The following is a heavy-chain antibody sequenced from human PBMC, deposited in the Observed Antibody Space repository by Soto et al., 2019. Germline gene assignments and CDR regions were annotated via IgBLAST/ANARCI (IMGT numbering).Heavy chain of an antibody. CDR2: IIPIFGTA. J-gene: IGHJ6*02. D-gene: IGHD2-2*01. CDR1: GGTFSSYA. Sequence: QVQLVQSGAEVKKPGSSVKVSCKASGGTFSSYAISWVRQAPGQGLEWMGGIIPIFGTANYAQKFQGRVTITADKSTSTAYMELSSLRSEDTAVYYCARVGCSSTSCYWDYYYYGMDVWDQGTTVTVSS. V-gene: IGHV1-69*06. CDR3: ARVGCSSTSCYWDYYYYGMDV.